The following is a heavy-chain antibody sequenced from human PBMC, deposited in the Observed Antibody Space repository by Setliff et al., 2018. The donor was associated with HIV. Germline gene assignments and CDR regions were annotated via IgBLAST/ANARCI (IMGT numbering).Heavy chain of an antibody. CDR3: VIGSAARPFDY. J-gene: IGHJ4*02. CDR2: LDPKDGKT. Sequence: ASVKVSCKVSGYTLTELSRHWVRQAPGKGLEWMGGLDPKDGKTVYAQKFQGRVTMTEDTSTDTAHMELRSLSSEDTVVYYCVIGSAARPFDYWGQGTLVTVSS. V-gene: IGHV1-24*01. CDR1: GYTLTELS. D-gene: IGHD6-6*01.